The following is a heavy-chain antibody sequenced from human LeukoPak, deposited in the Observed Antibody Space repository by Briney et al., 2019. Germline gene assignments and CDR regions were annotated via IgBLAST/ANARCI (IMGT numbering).Heavy chain of an antibody. CDR2: IYYSGST. D-gene: IGHD3-10*01. V-gene: IGHV4-59*01. CDR3: ARVSCSGEFRARRCWFDP. Sequence: SETLPLTCTVSGGSISTYYWSWIRQPPGKGLEWIGYIYYSGSTNYNPSLKSRVSISVDTSKKQFSLKLSSVTAADTAVYYCARVSCSGEFRARRCWFDPWGQGTLVTVSS. J-gene: IGHJ5*02. CDR1: GGSISTYY.